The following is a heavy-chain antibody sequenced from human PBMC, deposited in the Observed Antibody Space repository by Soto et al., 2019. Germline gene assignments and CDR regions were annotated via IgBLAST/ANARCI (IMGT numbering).Heavy chain of an antibody. CDR2: IVVGSGNT. D-gene: IGHD6-13*01. V-gene: IGHV1-58*01. J-gene: IGHJ6*02. CDR1: GFTFTSSA. CDR3: AAFGAQQLVPLGKDYYYYGTDV. Sequence: GAAVKVSCKASGFTFTSSAVQWVRQARGQRXEWIGWIVVGSGNTNYAQKFQERVTITRDMSTSTAYMELSSLRSEDTAVYYCAAFGAQQLVPLGKDYYYYGTDVWGQGTTVTVSS.